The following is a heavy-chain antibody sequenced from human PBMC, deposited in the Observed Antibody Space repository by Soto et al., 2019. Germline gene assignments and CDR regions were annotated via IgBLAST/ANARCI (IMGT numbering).Heavy chain of an antibody. CDR2: ISGSGGST. CDR3: AMRGLREVRRVIDYFDY. V-gene: IGHV3-23*01. CDR1: GFTFSSYA. D-gene: IGHD3-10*01. Sequence: GGSLRLSCAASGFTFSSYAMSWVRQAPGKGLEWVSAISGSGGSTYYADSVKGRFTISRDNSKNTLYLQMNSLRAEDTAVYYCAMRGLREVRRVIDYFDYWGQETLVTVSS. J-gene: IGHJ4*02.